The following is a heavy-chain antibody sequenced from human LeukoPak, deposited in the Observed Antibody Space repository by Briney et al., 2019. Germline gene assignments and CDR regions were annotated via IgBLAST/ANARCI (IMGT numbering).Heavy chain of an antibody. CDR2: GHFSGYA. CDR1: ADSISSYY. V-gene: IGHV4-59*12. J-gene: IGHJ2*01. Sequence: SETLSLTCSISADSISSYYWGWIRQTPQRGLELIGYGHFSGYADYNPSLKSRVNLSVDTTMKLISLRLTSVTAADTAVYYCARRGFFGSGNYYNPSSYFDVWGRGALVTVSS. D-gene: IGHD3-10*01. CDR3: ARRGFFGSGNYYNPSSYFDV.